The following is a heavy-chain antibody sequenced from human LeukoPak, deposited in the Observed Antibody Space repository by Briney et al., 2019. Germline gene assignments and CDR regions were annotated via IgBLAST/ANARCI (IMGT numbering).Heavy chain of an antibody. CDR2: IFYSGST. CDR1: GASITRYY. V-gene: IGHV4-59*01. D-gene: IGHD3-10*01. CDR3: ARSYGSETYYAQILGY. Sequence: PPETLSLTCTVSGASITRYYWNWVRQSPGKGLEWIGYIFYSGSTDYNPSLKSRVTMSVDTSKNQFSLNLDSVTAADTAVYYCARSYGSETYYAQILGYWGQGTLVTVSS. J-gene: IGHJ4*02.